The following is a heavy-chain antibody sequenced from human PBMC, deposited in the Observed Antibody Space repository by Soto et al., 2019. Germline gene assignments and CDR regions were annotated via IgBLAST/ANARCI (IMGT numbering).Heavy chain of an antibody. D-gene: IGHD3-22*01. V-gene: IGHV3-23*01. CDR2: ITGSGGST. Sequence: EVPLLESGGGLVQPGGSLRLSCAASGFTFSSYAMSWVRQAPGKGLEWVSGITGSGGSTYYADSVKGLFTIPRDNCSNLLYPQMNTAKDVDTAVDYCAKTRDDTIGDYLEDTRFEYWGQGTLVTVSS. J-gene: IGHJ4*02. CDR3: AKTRDDTIGDYLEDTRFEY. CDR1: GFTFSSYA.